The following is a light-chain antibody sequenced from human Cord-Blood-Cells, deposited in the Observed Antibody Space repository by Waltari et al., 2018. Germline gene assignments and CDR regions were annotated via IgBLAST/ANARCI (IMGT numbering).Light chain of an antibody. CDR3: SSYTSSSTV. CDR1: SSAVGGYNY. V-gene: IGLV2-14*01. J-gene: IGLJ1*01. CDR2: EVS. Sequence: QSALTQPASVSGSPGQSITLSCTGTSSAVGGYNYVSWYQQHPGKAPKLMIYEVSNRPSGVSNRFSGSKSGNTASLTISGLQAEDEADYYCSSYTSSSTVFGTGTKVTVL.